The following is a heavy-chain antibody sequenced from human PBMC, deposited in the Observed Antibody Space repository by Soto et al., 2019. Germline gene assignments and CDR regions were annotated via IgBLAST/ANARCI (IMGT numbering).Heavy chain of an antibody. J-gene: IGHJ4*02. CDR3: ARGDLVGYYFDY. CDR2: INHSGST. D-gene: IGHD5-12*01. CDR1: GGSFSGYN. V-gene: IGHV4-34*01. Sequence: PSETLSLTCAVYGGSFSGYNWSWIGQPPGKGLEWIGEINHSGSTNYNPSLKSRVTISVDTSKIQFSLKLSSVTAADTAVYYCARGDLVGYYFDYRGQGTRVT.